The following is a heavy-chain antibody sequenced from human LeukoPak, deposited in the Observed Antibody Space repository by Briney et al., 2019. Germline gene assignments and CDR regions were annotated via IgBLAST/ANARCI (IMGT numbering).Heavy chain of an antibody. CDR1: GDSISTSSYY. CDR2: IYYSGST. D-gene: IGHD3-22*01. V-gene: IGHV4-39*01. CDR3: ARSYYYDYRQIDY. Sequence: SETLSLTCTVSGDSISTSSYYWGWIRQPPGKGLEWLGSIYYSGSTYYNPSLKSRVTISVDTSKNQFSLNLYSVTAADTAVFYCARSYYYDYRQIDYRGQGTLVTVSS. J-gene: IGHJ4*02.